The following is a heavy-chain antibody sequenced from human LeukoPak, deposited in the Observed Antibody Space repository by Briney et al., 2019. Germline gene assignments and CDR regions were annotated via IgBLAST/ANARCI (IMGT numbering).Heavy chain of an antibody. CDR2: ISSSSSYI. V-gene: IGHV3-21*01. CDR1: GFTFSSYS. Sequence: GGSLRLSCAASGFTFSSYSMNWVRQAPGKGLEWVSFISSSSSYIYYADSVKGRFTISRDNAKNSLYLQMNSLRAEDTAVYYCARDLGFGCSGGSCYPGLYYYYGMDVWGQGTTVTVSS. J-gene: IGHJ6*02. D-gene: IGHD2-15*01. CDR3: ARDLGFGCSGGSCYPGLYYYYGMDV.